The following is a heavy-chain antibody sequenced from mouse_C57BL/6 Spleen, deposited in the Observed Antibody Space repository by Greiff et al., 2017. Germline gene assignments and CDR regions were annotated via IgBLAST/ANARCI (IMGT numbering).Heavy chain of an antibody. J-gene: IGHJ3*01. D-gene: IGHD2-5*01. V-gene: IGHV1-78*01. CDR2: IYPRDGST. Sequence: VQLQQSDAELVKPGASVKISCKVSGYTFTDHTIHWMKQRPEQGLEWIGYIYPRDGSTKYNEKFKGKATLTADKSSSTAYMQLNSLTSEDSAVYVCARSAFYYSNYDGWFAYWGQGTLVTVSA. CDR1: GYTFTDHT. CDR3: ARSAFYYSNYDGWFAY.